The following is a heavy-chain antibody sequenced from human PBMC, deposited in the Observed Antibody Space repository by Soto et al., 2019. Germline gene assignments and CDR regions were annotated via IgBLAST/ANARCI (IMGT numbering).Heavy chain of an antibody. CDR2: IKYDGTIT. CDR1: GFTLSGYW. V-gene: IGHV3-74*01. Sequence: EVQLVESGGGLVQPGGSLRLSCAASGFTLSGYWMHWVRQAPGEGLVWVSRIKYDGTITSYADSVKGRFTISRDNAKNTLYLQMNSLRAADTAVYYCARSAWLDPWGQGTLVPVSS. CDR3: ARSAWLDP. J-gene: IGHJ5*02.